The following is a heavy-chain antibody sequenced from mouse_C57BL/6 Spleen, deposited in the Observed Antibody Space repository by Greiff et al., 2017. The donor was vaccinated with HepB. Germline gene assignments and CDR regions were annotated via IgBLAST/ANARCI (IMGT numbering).Heavy chain of an antibody. V-gene: IGHV10-3*01. CDR2: IRSKSSNYAT. CDR3: VRDNYYGSSYHWYFDV. CDR1: GFTFNTYA. J-gene: IGHJ1*03. D-gene: IGHD1-1*01. Sequence: EVMLVESGGGLVQPKGSLKLSCAASGFTFNTYAMHWVRQAPGKGLEWVARIRSKSSNYATYYADSVKDRFTISRDDSQSMLYLQMNNLKTEDTAMYYCVRDNYYGSSYHWYFDVWGTGTTVTVSS.